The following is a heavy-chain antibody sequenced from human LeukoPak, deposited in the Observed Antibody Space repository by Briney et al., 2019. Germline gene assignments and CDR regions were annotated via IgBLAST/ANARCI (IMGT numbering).Heavy chain of an antibody. CDR3: VKGGIYADLGDY. V-gene: IGHV3-23*01. CDR2: ITFSGAIT. J-gene: IGHJ4*02. Sequence: TGGSLRLSCAASGFTFSSYSMNWVRQAPGKGLEWVSGITFSGAITYYSDSVKGRFTISRDNSRNTLYLQLNSLRGEDTALYYCVKGGIYADLGDYWGQGTLVTVSS. D-gene: IGHD4-17*01. CDR1: GFTFSSYS.